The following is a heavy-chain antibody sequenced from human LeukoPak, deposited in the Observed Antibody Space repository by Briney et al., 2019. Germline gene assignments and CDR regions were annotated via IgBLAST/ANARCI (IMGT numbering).Heavy chain of an antibody. CDR3: ARDSQYCSSTSCPRGWFDP. D-gene: IGHD2-2*01. CDR2: ISSSSYI. V-gene: IGHV3-21*01. J-gene: IGHJ5*02. Sequence: GGSLRLSCEASGFTFCSYSMNWVRQAPGKGLGWVSSISSSSYIYYADSVKGRFTISRDNAKNSLYLQMNSLRAEDTAVYYCARDSQYCSSTSCPRGWFDPWGQGTLVTVSS. CDR1: GFTFCSYS.